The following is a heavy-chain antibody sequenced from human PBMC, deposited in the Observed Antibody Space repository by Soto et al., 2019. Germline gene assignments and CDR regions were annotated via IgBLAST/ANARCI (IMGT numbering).Heavy chain of an antibody. CDR2: IFYSGST. J-gene: IGHJ6*02. V-gene: IGHV4-39*01. Sequence: QLQLQESGPGLVKPSETLSLTCTVSGGSISSSSYYWGWIRQPPGKGLEWIGSIFYSGSTYYNPSLNSRVTISVDTSKYQFSLKLSSVTAADTAVYYCARHLTYCSAGSCYSDFPYYGMDVWGQGTTVTVSS. CDR3: ARHLTYCSAGSCYSDFPYYGMDV. D-gene: IGHD2-15*01. CDR1: GGSISSSSYY.